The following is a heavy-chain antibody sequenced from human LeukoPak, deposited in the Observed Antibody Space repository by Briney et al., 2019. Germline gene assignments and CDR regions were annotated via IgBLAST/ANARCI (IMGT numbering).Heavy chain of an antibody. Sequence: SETLSLTCTVYGGSVSSGGYYWSWIRQHPGKGLEWIGYIYYSGSTYYNPSLKSRVTISVDTSKNQFSLKLSSVTAADTAVYYCPRVPLCGGDCHMGLDYWGQGTLVTVSS. J-gene: IGHJ4*02. CDR3: PRVPLCGGDCHMGLDY. CDR2: IYYSGST. V-gene: IGHV4-31*03. CDR1: GGSVSSGGYY. D-gene: IGHD2-21*02.